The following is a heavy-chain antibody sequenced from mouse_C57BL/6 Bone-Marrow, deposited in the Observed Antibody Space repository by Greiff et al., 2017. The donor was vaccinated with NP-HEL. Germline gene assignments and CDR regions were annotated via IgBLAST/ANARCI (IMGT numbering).Heavy chain of an antibody. CDR1: GFTFSSYG. CDR3: ANTDYAMDY. CDR2: ISSGGSYT. D-gene: IGHD1-1*01. Sequence: EVKLMESGGDLVKPGGSLKLSCAASGFTFSSYGMSWVRQTPDKRLEWVATISSGGSYTYYPDSVKGRFTISRDNAKNTLYLQMSSLKSEDTAMYYCANTDYAMDYWGQGTSVTVSS. J-gene: IGHJ4*01. V-gene: IGHV5-6*01.